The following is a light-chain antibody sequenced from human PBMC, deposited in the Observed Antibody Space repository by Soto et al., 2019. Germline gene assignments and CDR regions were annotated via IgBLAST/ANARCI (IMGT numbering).Light chain of an antibody. V-gene: IGKV1-9*01. CDR3: QQPESYPST. CDR2: AAS. Sequence: PFFLPASVADSVTITYLASQDISSYLAWYQQKPGKAPKLLIFAASTLQSGVPSRFSGSGSGTDFTLTISSLQPEDFATYYCQQPESYPSTFGRGTKVDIK. CDR1: QDISSY. J-gene: IGKJ4*01.